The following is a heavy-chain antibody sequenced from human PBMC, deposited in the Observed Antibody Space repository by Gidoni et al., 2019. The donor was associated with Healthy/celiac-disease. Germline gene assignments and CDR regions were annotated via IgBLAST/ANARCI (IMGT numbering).Heavy chain of an antibody. V-gene: IGHV1-69*01. Sequence: QVQLVQSGAEVKKPGSSVKVSCKASGGTFSSYAISCVRQAPGQGFEWMGGIIPIFGTANYAQKFQGRVTITADESTSTAYMGLSSLRSEDTAVYYCARDLNYYDSSGYYGNWFDPWGQGTLVTVSS. CDR2: IIPIFGTA. D-gene: IGHD3-22*01. CDR1: GGTFSSYA. J-gene: IGHJ5*02. CDR3: ARDLNYYDSSGYYGNWFDP.